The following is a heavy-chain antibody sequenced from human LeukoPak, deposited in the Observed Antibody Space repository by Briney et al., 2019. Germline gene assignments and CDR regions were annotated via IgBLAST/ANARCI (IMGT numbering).Heavy chain of an antibody. CDR3: AGNTSPWYYYYMDV. V-gene: IGHV1-18*01. CDR2: ISAYNGNT. D-gene: IGHD2/OR15-2a*01. CDR1: GYTFTSYG. J-gene: IGHJ6*03. Sequence: HRASVKVSCKASGYTFTSYGISWVRQAPGQGLEWMGWISAYNGNTNYAQKLQGRVTMTTDTSTSTAYMELRSLRSDDTAVYYCAGNTSPWYYYYMDVWGKGTTVTVSS.